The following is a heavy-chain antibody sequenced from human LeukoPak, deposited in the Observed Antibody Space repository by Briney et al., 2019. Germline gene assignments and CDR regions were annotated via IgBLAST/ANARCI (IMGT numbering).Heavy chain of an antibody. J-gene: IGHJ3*02. CDR3: AKPLISGSYYGAFDI. CDR2: ISGSGGST. D-gene: IGHD1-26*01. Sequence: GGSLRLSCAASGFTFSSYAMSWVRQAPGKGLEWVSAISGSGGSTYYADSVKGRFTISRDNSKSTLYLQMDSLRAEDTAVYYCAKPLISGSYYGAFDIWGQGTMVTVSS. CDR1: GFTFSSYA. V-gene: IGHV3-23*01.